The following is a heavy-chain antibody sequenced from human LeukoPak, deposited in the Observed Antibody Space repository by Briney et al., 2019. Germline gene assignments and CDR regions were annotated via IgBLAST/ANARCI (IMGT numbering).Heavy chain of an antibody. CDR1: NFTFSSYT. CDR3: AKCTTDTTGWCNCLDP. CDR2: ISSSGSNI. Sequence: GGSLRLSCAGSNFTFSSYTLNWVRQGPGKGLEWLSSISSSGSNIYYADSVKGRFSISRDDSKNTVYLQMNSLRAEDTAIYYCAKCTTDTTGWCNCLDPWGQGTLVTVSS. J-gene: IGHJ5*02. D-gene: IGHD2/OR15-2a*01. V-gene: IGHV3-23*01.